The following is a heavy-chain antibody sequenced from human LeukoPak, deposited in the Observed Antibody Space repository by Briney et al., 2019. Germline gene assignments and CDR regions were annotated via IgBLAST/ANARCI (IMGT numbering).Heavy chain of an antibody. Sequence: SETLSLTCTVSGGSISSYYWSWIRQPPGKGLEWIGSIYHSGSTYYNPSLKSRVTISADTSKNQFSLKLSSVTAADTAVYYCASHGSGFLHWFDPWGQGTLVTVSS. CDR2: IYHSGST. CDR3: ASHGSGFLHWFDP. D-gene: IGHD3-10*01. V-gene: IGHV4-59*12. J-gene: IGHJ5*02. CDR1: GGSISSYY.